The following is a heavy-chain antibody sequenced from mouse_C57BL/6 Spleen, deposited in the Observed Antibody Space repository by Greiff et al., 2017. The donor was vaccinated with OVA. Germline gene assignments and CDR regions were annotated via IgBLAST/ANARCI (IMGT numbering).Heavy chain of an antibody. CDR3: ARGYSNYFYYAMDY. D-gene: IGHD2-5*01. J-gene: IGHJ4*01. Sequence: QVQLKQPGAELVMPGASVKLSCKASGYTFTSYWMHWVKQRPGKGLEWIGEIDPSDSYTNYNQKFKGKSTLTVDKSSSTSYMQLSSLTSEDSAVYYCARGYSNYFYYAMDYWGQGTSVTVSS. CDR2: IDPSDSYT. V-gene: IGHV1-69*01. CDR1: GYTFTSYW.